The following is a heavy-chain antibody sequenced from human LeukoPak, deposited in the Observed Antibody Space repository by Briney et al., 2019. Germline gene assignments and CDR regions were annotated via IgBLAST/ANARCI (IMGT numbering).Heavy chain of an antibody. CDR2: IYYSGST. J-gene: IGHJ6*03. CDR3: AGDSGSYYYYYYYYYMDV. V-gene: IGHV4-39*07. CDR1: GGSISSSSYY. D-gene: IGHD3-10*01. Sequence: SETLSLTCTVSGGSISSSSYYWGWIRQPPGKGLEWIGSIYYSGSTYYNPSLKSRVTISVDTSKNQFSLKLSSVTAADTAVYYCAGDSGSYYYYYYYYYMDVWGKGTTVTVSS.